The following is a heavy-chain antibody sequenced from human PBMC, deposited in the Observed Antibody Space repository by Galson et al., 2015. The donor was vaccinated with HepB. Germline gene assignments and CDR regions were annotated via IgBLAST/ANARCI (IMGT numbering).Heavy chain of an antibody. Sequence: SLRLSCAVSGFTFSDYAMSWVRQAPGKGLEWVSHISVSGASTFYAESVRGRFTISRDNSKNSLYLHMGSLGPEDTAVYYCAKVAWRKGWSPAGSHFDLWGQGTLVTVSS. CDR2: ISVSGAST. J-gene: IGHJ4*02. CDR3: AKVAWRKGWSPAGSHFDL. CDR1: GFTFSDYA. D-gene: IGHD2-2*01. V-gene: IGHV3-23*01.